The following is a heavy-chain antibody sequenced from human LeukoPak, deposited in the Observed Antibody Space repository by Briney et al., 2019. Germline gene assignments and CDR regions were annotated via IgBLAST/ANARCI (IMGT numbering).Heavy chain of an antibody. CDR1: GGTFSSYA. J-gene: IGHJ3*02. CDR2: IIPILGIA. D-gene: IGHD3-10*01. V-gene: IGHV1-69*04. CDR3: ASTPRGLDAFDI. Sequence: ASVKVSCTASGGTFSSYAISWVRQAPGQGLEWMGRIIPILGIANYAQKFQGRVTITADKSTSTAYMELSSLRSEDTAVCYCASTPRGLDAFDIWGQGTMVTVSS.